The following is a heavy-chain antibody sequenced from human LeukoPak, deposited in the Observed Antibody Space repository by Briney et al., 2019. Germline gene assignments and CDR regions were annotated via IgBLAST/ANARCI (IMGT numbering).Heavy chain of an antibody. CDR2: IYYSGST. V-gene: IGHV4-59*02. D-gene: IGHD3-16*02. CDR1: GGSVSSYY. Sequence: SETLSLTCTVSGGSVSSYYWSWIRQPPGKGLEWIGYIYYSGSTNYNPSLKSRVTISVDTSKNQFSLKLSSVTAADTAVYYCARGITFGGVIAPYYYMDVWGKGTTVTISS. CDR3: ARGITFGGVIAPYYYMDV. J-gene: IGHJ6*03.